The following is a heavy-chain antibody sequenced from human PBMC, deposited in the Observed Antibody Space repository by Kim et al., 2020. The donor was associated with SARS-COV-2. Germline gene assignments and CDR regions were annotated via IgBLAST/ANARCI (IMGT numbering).Heavy chain of an antibody. J-gene: IGHJ4*02. D-gene: IGHD1-1*01. CDR3: AKGESNNRSFFDY. Sequence: GGSLRLSCAASGFTFSSYAMRWVRQAPGKGPEWVALICGSGSNTYYADSVKGRFTISRDNSKKTLYLQMNSLRAEDTALYYCAKGESNNRSFFDYWGQGTLVTVSS. CDR1: GFTFSSYA. V-gene: IGHV3-23*01. CDR2: ICGSGSNT.